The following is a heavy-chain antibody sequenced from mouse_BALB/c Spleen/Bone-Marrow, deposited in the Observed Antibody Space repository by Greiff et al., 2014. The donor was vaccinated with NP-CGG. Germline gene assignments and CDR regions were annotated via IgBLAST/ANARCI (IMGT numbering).Heavy chain of an antibody. CDR2: INPSTGYT. Sequence: QVQLQQSGAELAKPGASVKMSCKASGYTFTCYWMHWVKQRPGQGLEWIGYINPSTGYTESNQKFKDKATLTADKSSSTAYMQLSSLPSEDSAVYYCARDYDYWYSDVWGAGTTVTVSS. CDR3: ARDYDYWYSDV. CDR1: GYTFTCYW. V-gene: IGHV1-7*01. J-gene: IGHJ1*01. D-gene: IGHD2-4*01.